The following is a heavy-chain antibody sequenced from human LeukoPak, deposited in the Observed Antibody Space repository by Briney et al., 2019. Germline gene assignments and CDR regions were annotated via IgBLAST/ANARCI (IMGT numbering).Heavy chain of an antibody. CDR3: ARAGIQLWFDY. CDR2: IYYSGST. Sequence: PSETLSLTCTVSGGSISSGGYYWSWIRQHPGKGLEWIGYIYYSGSTYYNPSLKSRVTISVDTSKNQFPLKLSSVTAADTAVYYCARAGIQLWFDYWGQGTLVTVSS. V-gene: IGHV4-31*03. J-gene: IGHJ4*02. D-gene: IGHD5-18*01. CDR1: GGSISSGGYY.